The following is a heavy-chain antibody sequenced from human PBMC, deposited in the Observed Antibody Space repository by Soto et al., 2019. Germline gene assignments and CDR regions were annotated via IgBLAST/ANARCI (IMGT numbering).Heavy chain of an antibody. J-gene: IGHJ1*01. Sequence: GESLKISCAASGFTFSSYSMNWVRQAPGKGVEWVSSISSSSSYIYYADSVKGRFTISRDNVKNSLFLHMNSLIAEVTAVYCCARASEMTTEYFQYWGQGTLVTVSS. CDR3: ARASEMTTEYFQY. CDR2: ISSSSSYI. D-gene: IGHD4-4*01. CDR1: GFTFSSYS. V-gene: IGHV3-21*01.